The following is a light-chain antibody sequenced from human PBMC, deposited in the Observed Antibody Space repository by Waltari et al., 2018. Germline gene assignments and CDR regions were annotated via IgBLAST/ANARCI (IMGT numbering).Light chain of an antibody. CDR2: KKR. CDR3: AAWDDGLSGPA. Sequence: QSVVTQPPSTSGTPGQRVTISCSGSSSNIGSNHVSWYQQFPGTAPKLLIYKKRQPPSGVPDRFPGSKSGTSASLAISGLRSEDEADYYCAAWDDGLSGPAFGGGTKLTVL. V-gene: IGLV1-47*01. J-gene: IGLJ3*02. CDR1: SSNIGSNH.